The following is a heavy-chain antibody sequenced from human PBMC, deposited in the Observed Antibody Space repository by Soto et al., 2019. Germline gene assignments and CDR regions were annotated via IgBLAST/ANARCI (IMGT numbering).Heavy chain of an antibody. V-gene: IGHV4-30-4*01. CDR3: AREGGESSDGLYYFDS. D-gene: IGHD3-16*01. CDR1: GGSTSSYNY. Sequence: SETLSLTCTVSGGSTSSYNYWSLIRQPPGKGLEWIGHIYYSGNTDYNPSLKSRLAISIDTSKNQFSLKLSSVTAADTAVYFCAREGGESSDGLYYFDSWGQGSLGTVS. CDR2: IYYSGNT. J-gene: IGHJ4*02.